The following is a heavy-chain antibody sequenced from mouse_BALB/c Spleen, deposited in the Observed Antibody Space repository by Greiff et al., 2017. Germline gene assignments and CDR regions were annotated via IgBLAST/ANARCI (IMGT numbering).Heavy chain of an antibody. CDR1: GDSITSGY. V-gene: IGHV3-8*02. J-gene: IGHJ1*01. D-gene: IGHD2-2*01. CDR2: ISYSGST. CDR3: ARYGYDGDWYFDV. Sequence: EVQLQQSGPSLVKPSQTLSLTCSVTGDSITSGYWNWIRKFPGNKLEYMGYISYSGSTYYNPSLKSRISITRDTSKNQYYLQLNSVTTEDTATYYCARYGYDGDWYFDVWGAGTTVTDSS.